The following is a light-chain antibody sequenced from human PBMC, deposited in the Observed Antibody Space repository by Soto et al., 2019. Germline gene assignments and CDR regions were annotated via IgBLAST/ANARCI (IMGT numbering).Light chain of an antibody. Sequence: EIVMTQSPATLSVSPGERATLSCRASQSVSSKLAWYQQKPGQAPRLLIYGASTRATGIPARFSGSGSGTEFTLTISSLQSEDFAVYYCQQSGSSPLTFGQGTKVDIK. CDR2: GAS. CDR3: QQSGSSPLT. CDR1: QSVSSK. J-gene: IGKJ1*01. V-gene: IGKV3-15*01.